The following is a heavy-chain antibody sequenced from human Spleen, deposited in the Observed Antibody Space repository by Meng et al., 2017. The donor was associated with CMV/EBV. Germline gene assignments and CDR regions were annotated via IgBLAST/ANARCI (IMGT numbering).Heavy chain of an antibody. V-gene: IGHV1-2*02. D-gene: IGHD2-2*01. J-gene: IGHJ5*02. CDR3: ARVPAAIRRTNWFDP. CDR1: GYTFTGYY. CDR2: INPNSGGT. Sequence: ASVKVSCKASGYTFTGYYMHWVRQAPGQGLEWMGWINPNSGGTNYAQKFQGRVTMTRDTSISTAYMELRSLRSDDTAVYYCARVPAAIRRTNWFDPWGQGTLVTVSS.